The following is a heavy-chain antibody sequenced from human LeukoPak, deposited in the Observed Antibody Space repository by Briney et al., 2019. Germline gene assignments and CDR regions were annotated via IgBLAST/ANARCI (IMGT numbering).Heavy chain of an antibody. J-gene: IGHJ5*02. CDR3: ARMYYYDSSGSHINWFDP. D-gene: IGHD3-22*01. V-gene: IGHV1-8*03. Sequence: ASVKVSCKASGYTFTSYDINWVRQATGQGLEWMGWMNPNSGNTGYAQKFQGRVTITRNTSISTAYMELSSLRSEDTAIYYCARMYYYDSSGSHINWFDPWGQGTLVTVS. CDR2: MNPNSGNT. CDR1: GYTFTSYD.